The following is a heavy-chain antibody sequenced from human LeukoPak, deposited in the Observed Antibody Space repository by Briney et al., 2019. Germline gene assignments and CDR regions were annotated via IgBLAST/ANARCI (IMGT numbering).Heavy chain of an antibody. D-gene: IGHD3-22*01. J-gene: IGHJ4*02. CDR2: ISSSSSYI. CDR3: ARPLYYYDSSGYYGYFDY. V-gene: IGHV3-21*01. Sequence: GGSLRLSCAASGFTFSSYSMNWVRQAPGKGLEWVSSISSSSSYIYYADSVKGRFTISRDNAKNSLYLQMNSLRAEDTAVYYCARPLYYYDSSGYYGYFDYWGQGTLVTVSS. CDR1: GFTFSSYS.